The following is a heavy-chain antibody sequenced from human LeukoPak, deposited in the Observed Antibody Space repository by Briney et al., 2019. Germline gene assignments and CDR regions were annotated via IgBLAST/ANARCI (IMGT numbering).Heavy chain of an antibody. D-gene: IGHD5-12*01. Sequence: GGSLRLSCAASGFLFSNYWMQWVRQAPGKGLEWVAVISYDGSNKYYADSVKGRFTISRDNSKNTLYLQMNSLRAEDTAVYYCAKSGYESLTPFDYWGQGTLVTVSS. V-gene: IGHV3-30*18. CDR2: ISYDGSNK. CDR3: AKSGYESLTPFDY. J-gene: IGHJ4*02. CDR1: GFLFSNYW.